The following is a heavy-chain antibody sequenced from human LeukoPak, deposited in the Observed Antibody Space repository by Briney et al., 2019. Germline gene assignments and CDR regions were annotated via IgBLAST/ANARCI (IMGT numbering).Heavy chain of an antibody. CDR3: ARSPNYYDSSGYYLNWFDP. CDR2: IYYSGST. D-gene: IGHD3-22*01. V-gene: IGHV4-59*01. J-gene: IGHJ5*02. CDR1: GGSISSYY. Sequence: ASETLSLTCTVSGGSISSYYWSWIRQPPGKGLEWIGYIYYSGSTNYNPSLKSRVTISVDTSKNQFSLKLSSVTAADTAVYYCARSPNYYDSSGYYLNWFDPWGQGTLVTVSS.